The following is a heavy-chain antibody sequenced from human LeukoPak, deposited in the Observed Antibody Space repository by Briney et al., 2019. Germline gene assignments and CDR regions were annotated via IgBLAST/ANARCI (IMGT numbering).Heavy chain of an antibody. Sequence: PGGSLRLSCAASGFTFSSYGMHWVRQAPGKGLEWVAFIRYDGSNKYYADSVKGRFTISRDNSKNTLYLQMNSLRAEDTAVYYCAKESVPHYGSRSYYSSLSHLDYWGQGTLVTVSS. CDR1: GFTFSSYG. V-gene: IGHV3-30*02. J-gene: IGHJ4*02. CDR2: IRYDGSNK. D-gene: IGHD3-10*01. CDR3: AKESVPHYGSRSYYSSLSHLDY.